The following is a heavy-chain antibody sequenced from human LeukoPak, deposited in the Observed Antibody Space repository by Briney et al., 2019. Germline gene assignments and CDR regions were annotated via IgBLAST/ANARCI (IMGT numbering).Heavy chain of an antibody. V-gene: IGHV4-59*01. CDR2: IYYSGST. CDR3: ASGPSYSSSSDYYYYYMDV. Sequence: SSETLSLTCAVSGGSISSYYWSWIRQPPGKGLEWIGYIYYSGSTNYNPSLKSRVTISVDTSKNQFSLKLSSVTAADTAVYYCASGPSYSSSSDYYYYYMDVWGKGTTVTVSS. CDR1: GGSISSYY. D-gene: IGHD6-6*01. J-gene: IGHJ6*03.